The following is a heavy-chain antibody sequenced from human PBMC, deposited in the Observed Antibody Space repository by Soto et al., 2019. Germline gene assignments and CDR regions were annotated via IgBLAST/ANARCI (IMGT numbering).Heavy chain of an antibody. D-gene: IGHD7-27*01. CDR2: ISGDASST. CDR3: TRGGTRTTYWGLFDS. Sequence: EVKVVESGGGLVQPGGSLRLSCAASGFTFSDNWMHWVRQPPGKGPVWVSGISGDASSTSYADSVKGRFTISRDSAKNTVYLQMDSLRVEDTAVYYCTRGGTRTTYWGLFDSWGQGTLVTVSS. J-gene: IGHJ4*02. V-gene: IGHV3-74*01. CDR1: GFTFSDNW.